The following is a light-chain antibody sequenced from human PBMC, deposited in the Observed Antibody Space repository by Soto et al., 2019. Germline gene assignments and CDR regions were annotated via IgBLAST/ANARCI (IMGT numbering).Light chain of an antibody. V-gene: IGKV1-12*01. Sequence: DIQMTQSPSSVSASVGDRVTITCRASQGISRWLAWYQQKPGEAPKLLIYTVSSLQSGIPSRISGSEYGTDFTLTIRRLQPEDFATYCCQQAYTIPPTFGGGTKVEMK. CDR3: QQAYTIPPT. J-gene: IGKJ4*01. CDR1: QGISRW. CDR2: TVS.